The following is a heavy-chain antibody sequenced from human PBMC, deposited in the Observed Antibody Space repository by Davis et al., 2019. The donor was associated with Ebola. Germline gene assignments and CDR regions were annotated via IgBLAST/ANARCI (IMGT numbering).Heavy chain of an antibody. CDR1: GGSISSSSYY. V-gene: IGHV4-39*01. Sequence: SETLSLPCTVSGGSISSSSYYWGWIRQPPGKGLEWIGSIYYSGSTYYNPSLKSRVTISVDTSKNQFSLKLSSVTAADTAVYYCVCGEASIAVAGLYWYFDLWGRGTLVTVSS. D-gene: IGHD6-19*01. CDR3: VCGEASIAVAGLYWYFDL. J-gene: IGHJ2*01. CDR2: IYYSGST.